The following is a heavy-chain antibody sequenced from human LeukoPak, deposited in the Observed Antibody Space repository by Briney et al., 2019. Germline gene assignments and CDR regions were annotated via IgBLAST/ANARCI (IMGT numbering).Heavy chain of an antibody. CDR2: IYSGGST. Sequence: GGSLRLSCAASGFTFSSYAMSWVRQAPGKALEWVSVIYSGGSTYYADSVKGRFTISRDNSKNTLYLQMNSLRAEDTAVYYCASYPWFGEVDYWGQGTLVTVSS. CDR1: GFTFSSYA. CDR3: ASYPWFGEVDY. J-gene: IGHJ4*02. D-gene: IGHD3-10*01. V-gene: IGHV3-53*01.